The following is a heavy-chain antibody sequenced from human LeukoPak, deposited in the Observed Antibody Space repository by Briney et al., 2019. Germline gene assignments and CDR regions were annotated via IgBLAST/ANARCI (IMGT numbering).Heavy chain of an antibody. CDR2: ISGSGGRT. J-gene: IGHJ4*02. D-gene: IGHD3-22*01. Sequence: VGSLRLSCAVSGITLSNYGMSWVRQAPGKGLGWVAGISGSGGRTNYAASVKGRFTISRDNPKNTLYLQINSLRLEDTAVYFCAKRGVVIRVILVGFHKEAYYFDSWGQGALVTVSS. CDR1: GITLSNYG. V-gene: IGHV3-23*01. CDR3: AKRGVVIRVILVGFHKEAYYFDS.